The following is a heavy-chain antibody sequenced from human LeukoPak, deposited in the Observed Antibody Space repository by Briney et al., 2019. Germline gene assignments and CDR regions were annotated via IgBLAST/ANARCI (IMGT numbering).Heavy chain of an antibody. CDR3: ARGYCSGGSCYSIGWFDP. CDR2: IYSGGST. CDR1: GFTVSSNY. Sequence: GGSLRLSCAASGFTVSSNYMSWVRQAPGKGLEWVSVIYSGGSTYYADSVKGRFTNSRDNSKNTLYLQMNSLRVEDTAVYYCARGYCSGGSCYSIGWFDPWGQGTLVTVSS. D-gene: IGHD2-15*01. V-gene: IGHV3-53*01. J-gene: IGHJ5*02.